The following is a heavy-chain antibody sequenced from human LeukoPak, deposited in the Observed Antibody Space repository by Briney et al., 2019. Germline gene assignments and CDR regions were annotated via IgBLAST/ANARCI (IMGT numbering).Heavy chain of an antibody. CDR2: IRYDGSNK. J-gene: IGHJ6*03. Sequence: PGGSLRLSCAASGFTFSSYGMHWVRQAPGKGLEWVAFIRYDGSNKYYADSVKGRFTISRDNAKNSLYLQMNSLRAEDTAVYYCARDAQLLWFGELLDKRNYYYMDVWGKGTTVTVSS. D-gene: IGHD3-10*01. CDR3: ARDAQLLWFGELLDKRNYYYMDV. CDR1: GFTFSSYG. V-gene: IGHV3-30*02.